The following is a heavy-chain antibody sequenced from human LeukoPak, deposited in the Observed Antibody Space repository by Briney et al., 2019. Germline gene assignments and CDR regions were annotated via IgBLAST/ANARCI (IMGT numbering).Heavy chain of an antibody. J-gene: IGHJ4*02. Sequence: GGSLRLSCAASGFTFDDYAMHWVRQAPGKGPEWVSGISWNSGSIGYADSVKGRFTISRDNAKNSLYLQMNSLRAEDTALYYCAKDRARYSGSDYSMNYWGQGTLVTVSS. CDR1: GFTFDDYA. CDR2: ISWNSGSI. CDR3: AKDRARYSGSDYSMNY. V-gene: IGHV3-9*01. D-gene: IGHD1-26*01.